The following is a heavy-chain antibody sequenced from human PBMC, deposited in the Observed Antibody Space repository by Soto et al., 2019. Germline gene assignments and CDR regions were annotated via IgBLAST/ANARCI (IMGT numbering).Heavy chain of an antibody. V-gene: IGHV3-74*01. D-gene: IGHD2-2*01. J-gene: IGHJ6*03. CDR2: INSDGSST. CDR3: VRGGRYCSCTSCCYRPIVYYYYYMDV. CDR1: GFTFSSYW. Sequence: EVQLVESGGGLVQPGGSLRLSCAASGFTFSSYWMHWVRQAPGKGLVWVSRINSDGSSTSYADSVKGRFTISRDNATDTMYLQMNSLRAEDTAVYYCVRGGRYCSCTSCCYRPIVYYYYYMDVWGKGTTVTVSS.